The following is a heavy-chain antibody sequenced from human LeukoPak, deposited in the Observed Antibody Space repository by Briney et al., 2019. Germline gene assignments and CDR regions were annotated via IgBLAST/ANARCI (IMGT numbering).Heavy chain of an antibody. Sequence: GGSLRLSCAASGFTFSRYSMNWVRQAPGKGLEWVSYISSSSSTVSYADSLRGRFTISRDNAKNSLYLQMNSLRDEDTAVYYCARAQTYYGSGSYLYWGQGTLVTVSS. V-gene: IGHV3-48*02. D-gene: IGHD3-10*01. CDR3: ARAQTYYGSGSYLY. CDR1: GFTFSRYS. J-gene: IGHJ4*02. CDR2: ISSSSSTV.